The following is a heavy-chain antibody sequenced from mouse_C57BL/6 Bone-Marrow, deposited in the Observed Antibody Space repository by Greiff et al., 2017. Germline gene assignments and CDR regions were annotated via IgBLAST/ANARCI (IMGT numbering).Heavy chain of an antibody. CDR3: ARSKNWDCGFAY. CDR2: INPGSGGT. V-gene: IGHV1-54*01. Sequence: QVQLQQSGAELVRPGTSVKVSCKASGYAFTNYLIEWVKQRPGQGLEWIGVINPGSGGTNYNEKFKGKATLTADKSSSTAYMQLSSLTSEDSAVYFCARSKNWDCGFAYWGQGTLVTVSA. J-gene: IGHJ3*01. D-gene: IGHD4-1*01. CDR1: GYAFTNYL.